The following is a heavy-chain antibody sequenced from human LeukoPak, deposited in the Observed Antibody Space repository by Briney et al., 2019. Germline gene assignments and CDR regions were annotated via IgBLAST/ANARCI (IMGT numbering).Heavy chain of an antibody. D-gene: IGHD2-21*01. CDR2: INPNSGGT. CDR3: ARGDMIQAVMFDY. CDR1: GYTFTGYY. Sequence: GASVKVSCKASGYTFTGYYIHWVRQAPGQGLEWMGWINPNSGGTKYAQKFQGRVNITRDTSISTVYMELSRLTSDDTAVYYCARGDMIQAVMFDYWGQGTLVTVSS. J-gene: IGHJ4*02. V-gene: IGHV1-2*02.